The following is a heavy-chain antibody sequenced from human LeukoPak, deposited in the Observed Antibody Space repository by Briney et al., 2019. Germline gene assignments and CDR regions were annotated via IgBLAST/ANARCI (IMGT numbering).Heavy chain of an antibody. V-gene: IGHV1-2*02. CDR1: GYTFTDYY. J-gene: IGHJ5*02. CDR2: INPNSGGT. Sequence: ASVKVSCQASGYTFTDYYTHWVRQAPGQGREWMGWINPNSGGTNYAQKFQGRVTMTRDTSISTAYMELSRLRSDDTAVYDCAREPVAGNWFDHWGQGTLVTVSS. CDR3: AREPVAGNWFDH. D-gene: IGHD6-19*01.